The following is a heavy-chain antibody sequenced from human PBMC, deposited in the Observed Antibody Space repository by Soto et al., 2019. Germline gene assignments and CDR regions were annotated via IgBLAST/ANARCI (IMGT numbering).Heavy chain of an antibody. Sequence: QLQLQESGSGLVKPSQTLSLTCAVSGGSISSGGYSWSWIRQPPGKGLEWIGYIYHSGSTYYNPSLKCPVTISVDRAKNQFSLKQISVTAADTAVYYCAAGGGLPRYCWGQGTLVTVSS. CDR1: GGSISSGGYS. D-gene: IGHD5-12*01. CDR2: IYHSGST. V-gene: IGHV4-30-2*01. J-gene: IGHJ4*02. CDR3: AAGGGLPRYC.